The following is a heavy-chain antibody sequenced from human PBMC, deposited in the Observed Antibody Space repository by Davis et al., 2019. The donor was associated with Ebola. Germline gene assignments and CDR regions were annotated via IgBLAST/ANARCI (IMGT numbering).Heavy chain of an antibody. Sequence: GGSLRLSCAASGFTFSSYAMSWVRQAPGKGLEWVSAISGSGGSTYYADSVKGRFTISRDNSKNTLYLQMNSLKTEDTAVYYCTTDRRRFLRSMDVWGQGTTVTVSS. D-gene: IGHD3-3*01. J-gene: IGHJ6*02. CDR2: ISGSGGST. CDR1: GFTFSSYA. V-gene: IGHV3-23*01. CDR3: TTDRRRFLRSMDV.